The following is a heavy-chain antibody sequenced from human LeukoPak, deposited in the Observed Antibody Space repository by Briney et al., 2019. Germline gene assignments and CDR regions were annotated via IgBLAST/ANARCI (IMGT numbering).Heavy chain of an antibody. CDR1: GVSISSDNY. J-gene: IGHJ1*01. V-gene: IGHV4-39*01. D-gene: IGHD6-19*01. CDR2: VHFSGAT. CDR3: ANHRMWLVGLES. Sequence: PSETLSLTCIVSGVSISSDNYWGWIRQSPGKGLELIGSVHFSGATHYNPSLKSRVAITLDTSKNQFSLKLNSVTAADTAIYYCANHRMWLVGLESWGQGTLVTVSS.